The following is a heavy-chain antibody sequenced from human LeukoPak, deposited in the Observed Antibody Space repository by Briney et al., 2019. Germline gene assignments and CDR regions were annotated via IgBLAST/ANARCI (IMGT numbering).Heavy chain of an antibody. CDR2: IYYSGST. Sequence: PSETLSLTCTVSGGPISSGDYYWSWIRQPPGKGLEWIGYIYYSGSTYYNPSLKSRVTISVDTSKNQFSLKLSSVTAADTAVYYCAREVEQLEHYFDYWGQGTLVTVSS. V-gene: IGHV4-30-4*01. CDR3: AREVEQLEHYFDY. D-gene: IGHD1-1*01. J-gene: IGHJ4*02. CDR1: GGPISSGDYY.